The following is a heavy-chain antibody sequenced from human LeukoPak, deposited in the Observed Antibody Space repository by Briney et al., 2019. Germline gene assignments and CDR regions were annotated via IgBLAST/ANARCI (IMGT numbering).Heavy chain of an antibody. CDR3: ARDRFYCSSTSCYPHY. J-gene: IGHJ4*02. Sequence: GGSLRLSCAASGFAFTRHAMHWVRQAPGKGLEWVAYIYYDGIDKNYADTVKGRFTISRDNSKNTLYLQMNSLRAEDTAVYYCARDRFYCSSTSCYPHYWGQGTLVTVSS. CDR1: GFAFTRHA. CDR2: IYYDGIDK. V-gene: IGHV3-30*12. D-gene: IGHD2-2*01.